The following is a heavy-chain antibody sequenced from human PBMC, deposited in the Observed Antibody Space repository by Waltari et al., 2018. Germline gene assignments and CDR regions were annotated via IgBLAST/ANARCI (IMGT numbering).Heavy chain of an antibody. V-gene: IGHV1-69*01. D-gene: IGHD4-17*01. CDR3: ARDNGDNDWYFDL. CDR2: IIPIFGTA. CDR1: A. Sequence: AISWVRQAPGQGLEWMGGIIPIFGTANYAQKFQGRVTITADESTSTAYMELSSLRSEDTAVYYCARDNGDNDWYFDLWGRGTLVTVSS. J-gene: IGHJ2*01.